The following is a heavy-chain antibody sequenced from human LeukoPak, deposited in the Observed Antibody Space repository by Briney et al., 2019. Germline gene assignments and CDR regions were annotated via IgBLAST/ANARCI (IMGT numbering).Heavy chain of an antibody. D-gene: IGHD3-16*01. CDR1: GFTLSSYS. Sequence: GGSLRLSCAASGFTLSSYSMNWVRQAPGKGLEWVSSISSSSSYKYYADSVKGRFTISRDNAKNSLYLQMNSLRAEDTAVYYCAREGARLTLDYWGQGTLVTVSS. V-gene: IGHV3-21*01. CDR2: ISSSSSYK. CDR3: AREGARLTLDY. J-gene: IGHJ4*02.